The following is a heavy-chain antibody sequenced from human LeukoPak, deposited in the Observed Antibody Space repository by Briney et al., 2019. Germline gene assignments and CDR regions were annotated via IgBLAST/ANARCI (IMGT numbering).Heavy chain of an antibody. CDR2: ISSGSSSI. CDR3: ARDRYDSSGYYPPDY. CDR1: GFTFSSHS. D-gene: IGHD3-22*01. Sequence: GGSLRPSCAVSGFTFSSHSMNWVRQAPGKGLEWVSYISSGSSSIYYADSVKGRFTISRDNAKNSLYLQMNSLRAEDTAVYYCARDRYDSSGYYPPDYWGQGTLVTVSS. V-gene: IGHV3-48*01. J-gene: IGHJ4*02.